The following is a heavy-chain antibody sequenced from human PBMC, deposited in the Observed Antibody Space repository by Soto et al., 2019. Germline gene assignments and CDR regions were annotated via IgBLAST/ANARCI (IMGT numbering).Heavy chain of an antibody. Sequence: PGGSLRLSCAASGFTFSDYYMSWIRQAPGKGLEWVSYISSSGSTIYYADSVKGRFTISRDNAKNSLYLQMNSLRAEDTAVYYCARGPGDSSGYSQNDAFDIWGQGTMVTVSS. J-gene: IGHJ3*02. CDR1: GFTFSDYY. V-gene: IGHV3-11*01. D-gene: IGHD3-22*01. CDR3: ARGPGDSSGYSQNDAFDI. CDR2: ISSSGSTI.